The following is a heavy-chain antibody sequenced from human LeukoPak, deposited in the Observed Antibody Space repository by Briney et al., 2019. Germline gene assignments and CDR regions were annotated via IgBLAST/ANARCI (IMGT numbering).Heavy chain of an antibody. Sequence: RGSLRLSCTASGFTFSSYGMHWVRQAPGKGLEWVAVISYDGSNKYYADSVKGRFTISRDNSKNTLYLQMNSLRAEDTAVYYCAKDQGYSSSSLGYYYYYYGMDVWGQGTTVTVSS. CDR3: AKDQGYSSSSLGYYYYYYGMDV. CDR2: ISYDGSNK. V-gene: IGHV3-30*18. D-gene: IGHD6-6*01. J-gene: IGHJ6*02. CDR1: GFTFSSYG.